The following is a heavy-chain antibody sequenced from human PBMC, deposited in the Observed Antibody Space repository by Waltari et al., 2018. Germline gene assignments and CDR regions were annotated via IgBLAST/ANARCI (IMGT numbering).Heavy chain of an antibody. CDR3: ARGVASMIRGVVDWFDP. D-gene: IGHD3-10*01. Sequence: EVQLVESGGGLVQPGGSLRLSCAASGFSFSSYWMSWVRQAPGKGLEWVANINKDGREKHYVDSVKGRFTVSRDNAKISLYLQMNSLRADDTAVYYCARGVASMIRGVVDWFDPWGQGTLVTVSS. CDR1: GFSFSSYW. J-gene: IGHJ5*02. V-gene: IGHV3-7*01. CDR2: INKDGREK.